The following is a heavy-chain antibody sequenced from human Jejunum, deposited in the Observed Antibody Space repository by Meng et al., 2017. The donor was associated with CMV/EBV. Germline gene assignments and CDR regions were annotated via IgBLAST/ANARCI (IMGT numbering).Heavy chain of an antibody. Sequence: TFSGYGMRWIRRAPGKGLEWVAVIWYDGSRKYYADSVEGRFTVSRDNSLDTLYLQMNSLRAEDTAVYYCAKSHCSSTSCYYYGMDVWGQGTTVTVSS. J-gene: IGHJ6*02. CDR3: AKSHCSSTSCYYYGMDV. CDR2: IWYDGSRK. D-gene: IGHD2-2*01. CDR1: TFSGYG. V-gene: IGHV3-33*06.